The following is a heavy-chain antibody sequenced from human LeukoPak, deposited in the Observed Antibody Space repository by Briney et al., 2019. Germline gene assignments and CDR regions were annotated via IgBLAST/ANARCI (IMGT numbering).Heavy chain of an antibody. V-gene: IGHV1-2*02. J-gene: IGHJ4*02. CDR1: GYTFTGYY. CDR3: ARVSSAVAGSIDY. CDR2: INPNSGGT. Sequence: ASVKVSCKASGYTFTGYYMHGVRQAPGQGLEWMGWINPNSGGTNYAQKFQGRVTMTRDTSISTACMELSRLRSDDTAVYYCARVSSAVAGSIDYWGQGTLVTVSS. D-gene: IGHD6-19*01.